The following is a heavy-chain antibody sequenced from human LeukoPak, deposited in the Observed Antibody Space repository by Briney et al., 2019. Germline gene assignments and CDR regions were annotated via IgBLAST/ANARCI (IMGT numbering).Heavy chain of an antibody. CDR2: IYYSGST. D-gene: IGHD2-2*01. CDR3: ARHTKGYCSSTSCYYYYYMDV. CDR1: GGSISSY. J-gene: IGHJ6*03. Sequence: SETLSLTCTVSGGSISSYWTWIRQPPGKGLEWIGSIYYSGSTYYNPSLKSRVTISVDTSKNQFSLKLSSVTAADTAVYYCARHTKGYCSSTSCYYYYYMDVWGKGTTVTVSS. V-gene: IGHV4-39*01.